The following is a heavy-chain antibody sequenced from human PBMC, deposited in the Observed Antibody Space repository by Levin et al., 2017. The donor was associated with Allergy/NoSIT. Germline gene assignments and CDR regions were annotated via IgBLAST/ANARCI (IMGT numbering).Heavy chain of an antibody. CDR1: GFNLSDHW. V-gene: IGHV3-74*01. Sequence: PGGSLRLSCAASGFNLSDHWMHWVRQAPGKGLEWVSGISSDGSSTPYEDSVTGRFIISRDDASNTLYLQLNSLRAQDTAVYYCARQLGLSGYYKYQQNHEACDVWGQGTMVTVSS. D-gene: IGHD3-22*01. CDR3: ARQLGLSGYYKYQQNHEACDV. CDR2: ISSDGSST. J-gene: IGHJ3*01.